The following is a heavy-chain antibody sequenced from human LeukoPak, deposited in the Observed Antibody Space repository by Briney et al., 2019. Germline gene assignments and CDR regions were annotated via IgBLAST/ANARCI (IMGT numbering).Heavy chain of an antibody. V-gene: IGHV3-21*01. CDR1: GFTFSSYS. Sequence: PGGSLRLSCAASGFTFSSYSMNWVRQAPGKGLEWVSSISSSSSYIYYADSVEGRFTISRDNAKNSLYLQMNSLRAEDTAVYYCARALQGGVMIVVAHDAFDIWGQGTMVTVSS. J-gene: IGHJ3*02. CDR3: ARALQGGVMIVVAHDAFDI. D-gene: IGHD3-22*01. CDR2: ISSSSSYI.